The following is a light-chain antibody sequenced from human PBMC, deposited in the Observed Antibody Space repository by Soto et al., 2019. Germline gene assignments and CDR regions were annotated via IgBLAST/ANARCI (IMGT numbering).Light chain of an antibody. CDR1: QTGSNSY. J-gene: IGKJ1*01. V-gene: IGKV3-20*01. CDR3: HRYGYPQWT. CDR2: GVS. Sequence: IVLTQSPCTLSLSPGERATLSCRASQTGSNSYLAWYQQKSGQDPRLIIYGVSTRATGITDRFSGSGSGTEFALTISRLEPEDFAVYICHRYGYPQWTFGPGTKVEIK.